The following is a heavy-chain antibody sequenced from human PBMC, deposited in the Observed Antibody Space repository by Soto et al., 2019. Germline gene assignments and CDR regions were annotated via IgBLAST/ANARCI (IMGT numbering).Heavy chain of an antibody. V-gene: IGHV1-2*04. CDR1: GYTFTGYY. CDR3: ARGSAGGCSGGSCKNYYYGMDV. CDR2: INPNSGGT. D-gene: IGHD2-15*01. Sequence: ASVKVSCKASGYTFTGYYMHWVRQAPGQGLEWMGWINPNSGGTNYAQKFQGWVTMTGDTSISTAYMELSRLRSDDTAVYYCARGSAGGCSGGSCKNYYYGMDVWGQGTTVTVSS. J-gene: IGHJ6*02.